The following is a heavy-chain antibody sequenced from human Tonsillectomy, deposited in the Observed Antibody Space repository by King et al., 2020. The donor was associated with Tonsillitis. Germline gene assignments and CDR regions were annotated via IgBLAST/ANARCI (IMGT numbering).Heavy chain of an antibody. CDR2: ISGSGGST. J-gene: IGHJ6*02. CDR1: GFSFSSYA. Sequence: VQLVESGGGLVQPGGSLRLSCAASGFSFSSYAMSWVRQAPGKGLEWVSAISGSGGSTFYAESVKGRFTISRDNSKKTLYLQMNSLRAEDTAVYYCAVTGVPNYYYYYGMDVWGQGTTLIVSS. D-gene: IGHD3-9*01. CDR3: AVTGVPNYYYYYGMDV. V-gene: IGHV3-23*04.